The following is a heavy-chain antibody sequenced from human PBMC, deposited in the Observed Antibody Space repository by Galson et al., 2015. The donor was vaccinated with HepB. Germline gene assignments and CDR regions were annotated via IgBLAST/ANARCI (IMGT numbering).Heavy chain of an antibody. V-gene: IGHV1-69*13. J-gene: IGHJ5*02. CDR3: ARGTMVTTAYNWFDP. CDR2: IIPIFGTT. D-gene: IGHD4-17*01. Sequence: SVKVSCKASGGAVSSSSINWVRQAPGQGLEWVGGIIPIFGTTKYGQNFQGRVTITADESTSTAYMELSSLRSEDTAVYYCARGTMVTTAYNWFDPWGQGTLVTVSS. CDR1: GGAVSSSS.